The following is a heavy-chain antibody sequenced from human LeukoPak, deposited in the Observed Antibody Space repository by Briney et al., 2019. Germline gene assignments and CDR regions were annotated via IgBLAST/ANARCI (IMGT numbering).Heavy chain of an antibody. Sequence: SETLSLTCAVYGESFNDYHWSWIRQPPGKGLEWIGEISHRGRTTYKTSLKSRVTISVDTSKKQFSLNLSFVTDADTAVYYCARDLSPVVRASPMGYWGQGTLVTVSS. V-gene: IGHV4-34*01. CDR2: ISHRGRT. D-gene: IGHD3-10*01. J-gene: IGHJ4*02. CDR3: ARDLSPVVRASPMGY. CDR1: GESFNDYH.